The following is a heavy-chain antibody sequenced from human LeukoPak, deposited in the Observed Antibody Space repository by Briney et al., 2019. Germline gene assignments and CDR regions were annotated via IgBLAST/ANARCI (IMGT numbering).Heavy chain of an antibody. CDR2: IYTSGST. V-gene: IGHV4-61*02. CDR1: GGSISSGSYY. Sequence: SETLSLTCTVSGGSISSGSYYWSWIRQPAGKGLEWIGRIYTSGSTNYNPSLKSRVTISVDTSKSQFSLKLSSVTAADTAVYYCARHAPSDTTGWYYFDYWGQGTLVTVSS. J-gene: IGHJ4*02. CDR3: ARHAPSDTTGWYYFDY. D-gene: IGHD6-19*01.